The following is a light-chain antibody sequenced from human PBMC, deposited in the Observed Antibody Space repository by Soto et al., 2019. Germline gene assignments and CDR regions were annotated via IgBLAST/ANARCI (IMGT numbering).Light chain of an antibody. Sequence: QSALTQPASVSGSPGQSITISCTGTSSDVGGYNYVSWYQQHPGKAPKLMIYEVSNRPSGVSNRFSGSKSGNTASLTISGLQAEDEADYYCATWDLTLSAGVLFGGGTQLTVL. V-gene: IGLV2-14*01. CDR1: SSDVGGYNY. CDR3: ATWDLTLSAGVL. CDR2: EVS. J-gene: IGLJ2*01.